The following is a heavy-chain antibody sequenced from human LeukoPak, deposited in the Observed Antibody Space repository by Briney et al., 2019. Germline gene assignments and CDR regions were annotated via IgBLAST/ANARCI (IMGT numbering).Heavy chain of an antibody. V-gene: IGHV4-59*01. D-gene: IGHD3-22*01. CDR1: GGSLSSYY. J-gene: IGHJ4*02. Sequence: SETLSLTCTVSGGSLSSYYGSWIRQPPGKGLEWIGYIYYSGSTKYDPSLKSRVTISVDTSRNQISLDLSSVTAADTAVYYCARGAPYYYDSSGDCWGQGTLVTVSS. CDR2: IYYSGST. CDR3: ARGAPYYYDSSGDC.